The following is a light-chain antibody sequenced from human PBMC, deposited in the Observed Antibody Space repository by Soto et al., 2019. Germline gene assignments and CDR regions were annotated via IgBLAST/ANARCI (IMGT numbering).Light chain of an antibody. J-gene: IGKJ1*01. CDR2: GAS. V-gene: IGKV3-20*01. Sequence: EIVLTQSPGTLSLSPGERATLSCRASQSVSSSYLAWYQQKPGQAPRLLIYGASSRATGIPDRFSXXXSGXXXTLTISRLEPEDFAVYYCQQYGSSPRTFGQGTKVEIK. CDR3: QQYGSSPRT. CDR1: QSVSSSY.